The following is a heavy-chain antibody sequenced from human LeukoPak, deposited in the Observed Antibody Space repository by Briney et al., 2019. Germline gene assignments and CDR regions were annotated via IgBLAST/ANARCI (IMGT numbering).Heavy chain of an antibody. V-gene: IGHV4-39*01. Sequence: SETLSLTCIVSGGSIRSSYYYWGWIRQPPGKGLEWIGSIYDSGSTYYNPSLKSRATISVDTSKNQFSLKLSSVTAADTAVYYCARGVRDPKGRWYFDLWGRGTLVTVSS. CDR3: ARGVRDPKGRWYFDL. CDR1: GGSIRSSYYY. D-gene: IGHD3-3*01. CDR2: IYDSGST. J-gene: IGHJ2*01.